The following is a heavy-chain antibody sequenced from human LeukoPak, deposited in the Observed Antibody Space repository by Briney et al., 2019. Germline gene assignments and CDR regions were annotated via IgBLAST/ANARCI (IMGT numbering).Heavy chain of an antibody. CDR1: GFTFDDYA. J-gene: IGHJ4*02. D-gene: IGHD1-1*01. V-gene: IGHV3-9*01. CDR2: ITWNRDNI. Sequence: GRSLRLSCKVSGFTFDDYAMHWVRHTPGKGLEWVSGITWNRDNIGYGDSVKGRFTISRDNVKNVLYLQMNSLRPEDTVFYYCAASWTEVYWGQGILVTVSS. CDR3: AASWTEVY.